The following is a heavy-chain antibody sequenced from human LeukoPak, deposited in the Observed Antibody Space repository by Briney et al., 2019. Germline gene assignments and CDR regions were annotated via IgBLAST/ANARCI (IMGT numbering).Heavy chain of an antibody. CDR3: VKDGFRGIGATISYYFDY. D-gene: IGHD5-12*01. Sequence: GGSLRLSCSASGFTFSSYAMHWVRQAPGKGLEYVSAISSNGGSTYYADSVKGRFTISRDNSKNTLYLQMSSLRAEDTAVYYCVKDGFRGIGATISYYFDYWGQGTLVTVSS. V-gene: IGHV3-64D*06. J-gene: IGHJ4*02. CDR2: ISSNGGST. CDR1: GFTFSSYA.